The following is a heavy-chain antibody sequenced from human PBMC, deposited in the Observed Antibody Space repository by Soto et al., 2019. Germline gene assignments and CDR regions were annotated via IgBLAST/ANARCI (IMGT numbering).Heavy chain of an antibody. D-gene: IGHD2-2*02. CDR2: IDYSGST. V-gene: IGHV4-39*01. CDR3: ARRALVPAAIATYYFDY. Sequence: QLQLQESGPGLVKPSETLSLTCTVSGGSISSSSYYWGWIRQPPGKGLEWIGSIDYSGSTYYNPSLKSRVTISVDTSKNQFSLKLSSVTAADTAVYYCARRALVPAAIATYYFDYWGQGTLVTVSS. CDR1: GGSISSSSYY. J-gene: IGHJ4*02.